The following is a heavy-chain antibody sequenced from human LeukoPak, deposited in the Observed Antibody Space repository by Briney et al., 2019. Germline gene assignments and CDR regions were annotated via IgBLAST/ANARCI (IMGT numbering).Heavy chain of an antibody. V-gene: IGHV3-15*01. J-gene: IGHJ4*02. D-gene: IGHD5-24*01. Sequence: GGSLRLSCAASGFTFSNAWMSWVRQAPGNGLEWVGRIKSKTDGGTTDYAAPVKGRFTISRDDSKNTLYLQMNSLKTEDTAVYYCTTEGIAWLQFDYWGQGTLVTVSS. CDR1: GFTFSNAW. CDR3: TTEGIAWLQFDY. CDR2: IKSKTDGGTT.